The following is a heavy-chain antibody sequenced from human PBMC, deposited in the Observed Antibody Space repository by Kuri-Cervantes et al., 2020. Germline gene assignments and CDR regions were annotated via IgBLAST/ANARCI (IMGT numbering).Heavy chain of an antibody. D-gene: IGHD3-10*01. V-gene: IGHV3-21*01. J-gene: IGHJ6*02. CDR1: GFTFSSYS. CDR2: ISSSSSYI. CDR3: ARDNHYYYYYYYGMDV. Sequence: GGSLRLSCAASGFTFSSYSMNWVRQAPGKGLEWVSSISSSSSYIYYADSVKGRFTISRDNAKNSLYLQMNSLRAEDTAVYYCARDNHYYYYYYYGMDVWGQGTTVTVSS.